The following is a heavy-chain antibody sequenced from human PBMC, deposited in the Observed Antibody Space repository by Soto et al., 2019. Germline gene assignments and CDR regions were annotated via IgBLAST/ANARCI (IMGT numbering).Heavy chain of an antibody. CDR1: GGSISGGIHS. CDR2: IFDSGST. J-gene: IGHJ2*01. CDR3: AREIMPLTNDWYFDL. V-gene: IGHV4-30-4*01. D-gene: IGHD2-8*01. Sequence: QVQLQESGPGLVKPSETLSLTCTVSGGSISGGIHSWSWIRQPPGKGLEWIGLIFDSGSTYYNPSLKSRLTISVDTSKNQFSLRLNSVTAADTAMYYCAREIMPLTNDWYFDLWGRGTLVTVSS.